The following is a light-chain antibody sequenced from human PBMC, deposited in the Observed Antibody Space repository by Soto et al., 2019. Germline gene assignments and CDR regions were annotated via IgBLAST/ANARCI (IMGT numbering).Light chain of an antibody. J-gene: IGLJ1*01. CDR3: RSYTTSSTLLYV. CDR2: EVS. CDR1: SSDVGGYNS. Sequence: QSALTQPASVSGSPGQSITISCTGTSSDVGGYNSVSWYQQHPGKAPKLMIYEVSNRPSGVSNRFSGSKSGNTASLTISGLQAEDEAYYYCRSYTTSSTLLYVFGTGTKLTVL. V-gene: IGLV2-14*01.